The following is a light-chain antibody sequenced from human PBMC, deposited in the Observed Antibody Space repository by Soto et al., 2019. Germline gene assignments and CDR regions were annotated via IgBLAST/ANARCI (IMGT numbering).Light chain of an antibody. CDR2: GAS. CDR3: QHYGSS. V-gene: IGKV3-20*01. Sequence: EIVLTQSPGTLSLSPGERATLSCRASQSVSSSYLAWYQQKSGQAPRLLIYGASSRATGIPDRFSGSGSGTDFTLTISRLEPEDFAVYYYQHYGSSFGGGTKVDIK. CDR1: QSVSSSY. J-gene: IGKJ4*01.